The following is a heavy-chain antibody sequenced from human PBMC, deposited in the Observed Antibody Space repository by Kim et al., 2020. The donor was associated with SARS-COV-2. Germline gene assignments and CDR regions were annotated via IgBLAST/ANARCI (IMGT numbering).Heavy chain of an antibody. CDR3: AREGSGWYAVDY. D-gene: IGHD6-19*01. J-gene: IGHJ4*02. V-gene: IGHV1-3*01. Sequence: YSQKFQGRVTINRDTSASTAYMELSSLRSEDTAVYYCAREGSGWYAVDYWGQGTLVTVSS.